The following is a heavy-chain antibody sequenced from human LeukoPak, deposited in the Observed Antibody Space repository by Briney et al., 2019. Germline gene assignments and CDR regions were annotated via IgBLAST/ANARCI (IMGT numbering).Heavy chain of an antibody. CDR1: GCTFTSYD. V-gene: IGHV1-8*01. D-gene: IGHD3-3*01. Sequence: GASVKVSCKASGCTFTSYDINWERQATGQGLEWMGWMNPNSGNTGYAQKFQGRVTMTRNTSISTAYMELSSLRSEDTAVYYCARGPRQPPRKLRFLEWLLEGAFDIWGQGTLVTVSS. CDR3: ARGPRQPPRKLRFLEWLLEGAFDI. J-gene: IGHJ4*02. CDR2: MNPNSGNT.